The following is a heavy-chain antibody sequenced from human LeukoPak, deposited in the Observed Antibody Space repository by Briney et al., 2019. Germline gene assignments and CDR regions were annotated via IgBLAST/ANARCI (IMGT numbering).Heavy chain of an antibody. V-gene: IGHV3-7*01. Sequence: GGSLRLSCAASGFTFSNYWMTWVRQAPGKGLEWVANINQDGGEKYYVDSVKGRFTISRDNARNSLYLQIHSLRAEDTAVYYCARDKWLTTTHYFDYWGQGTLVTVSS. CDR1: GFTFSNYW. CDR2: INQDGGEK. D-gene: IGHD4-11*01. J-gene: IGHJ4*02. CDR3: ARDKWLTTTHYFDY.